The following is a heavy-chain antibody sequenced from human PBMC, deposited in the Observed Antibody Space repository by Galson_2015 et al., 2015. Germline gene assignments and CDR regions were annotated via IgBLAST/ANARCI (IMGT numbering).Heavy chain of an antibody. Sequence: SVKVSCKASGGTFSSYAISWVRQAPGQGLEWMGGTIPIFGTANYAQKFQGRVTITADKSTSTAYMELSSLRSEDTAVYYCASGLAARPDYYYYMDVWVKGTTVTVSS. V-gene: IGHV1-69*06. CDR3: ASGLAARPDYYYYMDV. CDR1: GGTFSSYA. CDR2: TIPIFGTA. D-gene: IGHD6-6*01. J-gene: IGHJ6*03.